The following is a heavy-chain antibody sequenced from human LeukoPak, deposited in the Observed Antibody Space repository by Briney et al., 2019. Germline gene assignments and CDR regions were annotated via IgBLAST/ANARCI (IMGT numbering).Heavy chain of an antibody. D-gene: IGHD2-8*01. V-gene: IGHV4-59*08. CDR2: IYYSGST. CDR3: AKRVPYGTPSVYFES. Sequence: KPSETLSLTCTVSGGSISSYYWSWIRQPPGKGLEWIGYIYYSGSTNYNPSLKSRVTISVDTSKSQFSLKLSSVTAADTAVYYCAKRVPYGTPSVYFESWGKGTPVTVSS. J-gene: IGHJ4*02. CDR1: GGSISSYY.